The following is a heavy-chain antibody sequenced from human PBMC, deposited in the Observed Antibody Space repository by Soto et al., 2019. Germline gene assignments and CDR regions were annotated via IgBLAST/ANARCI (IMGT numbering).Heavy chain of an antibody. V-gene: IGHV3-23*01. Sequence: EVQLLESGGGLVQPGGSLRLSCAASGFTFSSYAMSWVRQAPGKGLEWVSAISGSGGSTYYADSVKGRFTISRDNSKNTLYLRMNSLRAEDTAVYYCASYKWNYGGNPYDYCGQGTLVTVSS. CDR1: GFTFSSYA. D-gene: IGHD1-7*01. CDR3: ASYKWNYGGNPYDY. CDR2: ISGSGGST. J-gene: IGHJ4*02.